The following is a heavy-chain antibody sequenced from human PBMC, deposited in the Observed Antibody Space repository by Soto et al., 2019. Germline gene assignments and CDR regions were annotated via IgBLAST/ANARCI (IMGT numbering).Heavy chain of an antibody. J-gene: IGHJ2*01. Sequence: QLQPQESGSGLVRPSQTLSLTCAVSGVSTSSGGYSWNWIRQPPGKGLEWIGYIHRSGSTQYNPSLKGRVTMSVDTSSNQFSLNLTSVTASDTAVYYCARDGGEDLEFDVWGRGTLVTVSS. D-gene: IGHD3-16*01. CDR2: IHRSGST. V-gene: IGHV4-30-2*01. CDR1: GVSTSSGGYS. CDR3: ARDGGEDLEFDV.